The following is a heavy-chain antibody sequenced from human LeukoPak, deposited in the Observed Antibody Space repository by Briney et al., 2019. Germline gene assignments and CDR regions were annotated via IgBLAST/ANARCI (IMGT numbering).Heavy chain of an antibody. CDR2: IKQDGSEK. CDR3: ARDSMGGWTAPEFDY. V-gene: IGHV3-7*01. J-gene: IGHJ4*03. Sequence: GGCLRLSCAASGFTFSSYWMSWVRQAPGKGLEWVANIKQDGSEKYYVDSVKGRFTISRDNAKNSLYLQMNSLRAEDTAVYYCARDSMGGWTAPEFDYWGQTTIVTLSS. CDR1: GFTFSSYW. D-gene: IGHD6-19*01.